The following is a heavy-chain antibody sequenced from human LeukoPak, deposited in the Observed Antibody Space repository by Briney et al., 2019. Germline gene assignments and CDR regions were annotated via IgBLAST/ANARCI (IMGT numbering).Heavy chain of an antibody. V-gene: IGHV1-18*01. CDR3: ARDSMPRYNWNDDAFDI. CDR1: GGTFTSYG. CDR2: ISAYNGNT. J-gene: IGHJ3*02. D-gene: IGHD1-1*01. Sequence: GSSVKVSCKASGGTFTSYGISWVRQAPGQGLEWMGWISAYNGNTNYAQKLQGRVTMTTDTSTSTAYMELRSLRSDDTAVYYCARDSMPRYNWNDDAFDIWGQGTMVTVSS.